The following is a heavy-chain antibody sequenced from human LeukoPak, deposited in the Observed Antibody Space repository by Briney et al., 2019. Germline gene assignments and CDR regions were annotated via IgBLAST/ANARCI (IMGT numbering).Heavy chain of an antibody. Sequence: ASVKVSCKASGYTFTGYYMHWVRQAPGQGLEWMGWINPNSGGTNYAQKFQGRVTMTRDTSISTAYMELSRLRSDDTAVYYCARDGSGGTATHYYYGMGVWGQGTTVTVSS. J-gene: IGHJ6*02. D-gene: IGHD2-15*01. CDR1: GYTFTGYY. CDR2: INPNSGGT. CDR3: ARDGSGGTATHYYYGMGV. V-gene: IGHV1-2*02.